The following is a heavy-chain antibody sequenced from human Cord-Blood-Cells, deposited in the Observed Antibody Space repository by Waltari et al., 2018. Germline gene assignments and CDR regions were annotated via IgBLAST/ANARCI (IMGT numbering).Heavy chain of an antibody. Sequence: EVQLLESGGGLVQPGGYLRLSCAASGLTFSSYAMRWVRQAPGKGLEWVSAISGSGGSTYYADSVKGRFTISRDNSKNTLYLQMNSLRAEDTAVYYCAKVKRQLVHYWGQGTLVTVSS. CDR2: ISGSGGST. V-gene: IGHV3-23*01. J-gene: IGHJ4*02. CDR3: AKVKRQLVHY. CDR1: GLTFSSYA. D-gene: IGHD6-6*01.